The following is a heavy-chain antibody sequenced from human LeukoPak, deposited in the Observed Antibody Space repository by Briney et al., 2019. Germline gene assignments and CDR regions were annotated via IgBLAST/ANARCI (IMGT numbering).Heavy chain of an antibody. CDR2: ISGSGSST. CDR1: GFTFSSYA. CDR3: TRDMIRGVPDYIDY. Sequence: PGGSLRLSCAASGFTFSSYAMSWVRHAPGKGLEWVSAISGSGSSTYYADSVKGRFTIARDNSKSTLYLQMNSLRIEDTGFDYCTRDMIRGVPDYIDYWGQGTLVTVSS. V-gene: IGHV3-23*01. D-gene: IGHD3-10*01. J-gene: IGHJ4*02.